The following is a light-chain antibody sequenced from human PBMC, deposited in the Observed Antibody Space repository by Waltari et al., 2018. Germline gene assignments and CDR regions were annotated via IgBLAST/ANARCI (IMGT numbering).Light chain of an antibody. Sequence: QSALTQPRSVSGSPGQSVTISCTGTSSDVGGYNYVSWYQQYPGKAPKLMIYDVSKRPSGVPDRFSGSGSETDFTLTINSLQAEDVAVYYCQQYYSSPPTFGQGTK. V-gene: IGLV2-11*01. CDR2: DVS. CDR3: QQYYSSPPT. J-gene: IGLJ3*02. CDR1: SSDVGGYNY.